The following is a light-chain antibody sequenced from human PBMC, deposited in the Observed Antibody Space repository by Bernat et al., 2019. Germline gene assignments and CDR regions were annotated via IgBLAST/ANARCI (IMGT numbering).Light chain of an antibody. CDR1: SSDVGGYNY. CDR2: DVR. Sequence: QSALTQPASVSGSPGQSITISCTGTSSDVGGYNYVSWFQQHPGQAPKLMIYDVRNRPSGVSNRFSGSKYGNTASLTISGLQADDEADYYCSSYTSSNTYVFGTGTKVTVL. J-gene: IGLJ1*01. V-gene: IGLV2-14*03. CDR3: SSYTSSNTYV.